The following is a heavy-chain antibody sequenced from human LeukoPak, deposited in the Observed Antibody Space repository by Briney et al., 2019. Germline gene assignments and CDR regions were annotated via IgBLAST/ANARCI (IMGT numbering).Heavy chain of an antibody. D-gene: IGHD6-19*01. CDR1: GFTFSSYW. CDR3: ARPRGSSGWYGDGFDI. V-gene: IGHV3-21*06. CDR2: ITSSSIYI. J-gene: IGHJ3*02. Sequence: GGSLRLSCAASGFTFSSYWMSWVRQAPGKGLEWVSSITSSSIYIYYADSVKGRFTVSRDNARNSLYLQMNSLRAEDTAVYYCARPRGSSGWYGDGFDIWGQGTMVTVSP.